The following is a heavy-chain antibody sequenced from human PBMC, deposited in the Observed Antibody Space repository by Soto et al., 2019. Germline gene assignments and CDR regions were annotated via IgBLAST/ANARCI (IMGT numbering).Heavy chain of an antibody. CDR2: ISSSGKTI. CDR1: GFTFSSYE. CDR3: QTGSSPTFDY. D-gene: IGHD3-9*01. Sequence: LRLSCATSGFTFSSYEMNWVRQAPGKGLEWVSYISSSGKTISYADSVKGRFTISRDNAKNSLYLQMNSLRAEDTAVYFCQTGSSPTFDYWGQGNLVTVSS. V-gene: IGHV3-48*03. J-gene: IGHJ4*02.